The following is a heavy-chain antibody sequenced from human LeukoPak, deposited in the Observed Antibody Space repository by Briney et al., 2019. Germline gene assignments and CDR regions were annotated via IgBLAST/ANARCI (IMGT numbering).Heavy chain of an antibody. D-gene: IGHD2-2*01. J-gene: IGHJ4*02. Sequence: SETLSLTCTVPGGSISSYYWSWIRQPPGKGLEWIGSIYHSGSTYYNPSLKSRVTISVDTSKNQFSLKLSSVTAADTAVYYCARPGRRYCSSTSCYSFDYWGQGTLVTVSS. CDR3: ARPGRRYCSSTSCYSFDY. CDR2: IYHSGST. V-gene: IGHV4-59*08. CDR1: GGSISSYY.